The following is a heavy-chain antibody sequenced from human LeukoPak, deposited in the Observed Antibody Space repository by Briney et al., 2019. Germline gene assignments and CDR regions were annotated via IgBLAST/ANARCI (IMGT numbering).Heavy chain of an antibody. V-gene: IGHV4-39*07. D-gene: IGHD3-22*01. CDR1: GGSISSSSYY. J-gene: IGHJ4*02. CDR2: IYYSGST. CDR3: ARAHPNYYYDSSGYLDY. Sequence: SETLSLTCTVSGGSISSSSYYWGWIRQHPGKGLEWIGSIYYSGSTYYNPSLKSRVTISVDTSKNQFSLKLSSVTAADTAVYYCARAHPNYYYDSSGYLDYWGQGTLVTVSS.